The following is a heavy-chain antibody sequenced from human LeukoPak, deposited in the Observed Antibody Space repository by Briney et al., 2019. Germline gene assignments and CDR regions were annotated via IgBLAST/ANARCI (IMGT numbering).Heavy chain of an antibody. V-gene: IGHV4-30-4*01. CDR2: IYYSGST. Sequence: SETLSLTCTVSGGSISRGDYYWSWIRQPPGKGLEWIVYIYYSGSTSYNPSLKSRLTISVDTSKNQFSLKLRFVTAADTAVYYCARGPNYVWGSYQYFDYWGQGALVTVSS. CDR3: ARGPNYVWGSYQYFDY. J-gene: IGHJ4*02. D-gene: IGHD3-16*02. CDR1: GGSISRGDYY.